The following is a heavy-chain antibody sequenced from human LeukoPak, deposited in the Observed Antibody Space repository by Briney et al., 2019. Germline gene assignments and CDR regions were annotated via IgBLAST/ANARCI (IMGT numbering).Heavy chain of an antibody. CDR2: IRYDGSNK. CDR3: AKGSGDSSAWFQLFDY. D-gene: IGHD6-19*01. Sequence: GGSLRLSCAASGFTFSSYGIHWVRQAPGKGLEWVAFIRYDGSNKYYADSVKGRFTISRDNSKNTLFLQMNSLRAEDTAVYYCAKGSGDSSAWFQLFDYWGQGTLVTVSS. CDR1: GFTFSSYG. V-gene: IGHV3-30*02. J-gene: IGHJ4*02.